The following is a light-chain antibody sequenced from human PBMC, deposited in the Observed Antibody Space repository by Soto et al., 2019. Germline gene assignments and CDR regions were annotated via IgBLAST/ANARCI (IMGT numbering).Light chain of an antibody. Sequence: QSALTQPASVSGSPGQSITISCTGTRSDVGNYNFVSWYQHHPGKAPKLIIYDVGSRPSGVSNRFSGSKSGNTASLAIYGLQAEDEADYYCCSYPSDHPRFYVFGTGTKVTV. CDR1: RSDVGNYNF. V-gene: IGLV2-14*03. CDR2: DVG. J-gene: IGLJ1*01. CDR3: CSYPSDHPRFYV.